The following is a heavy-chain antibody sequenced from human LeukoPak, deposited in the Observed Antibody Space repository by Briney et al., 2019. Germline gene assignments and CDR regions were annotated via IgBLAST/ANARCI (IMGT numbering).Heavy chain of an antibody. D-gene: IGHD2-21*02. V-gene: IGHV3-21*01. CDR3: ATDRASCGGDCYPVLYY. CDR1: GFTFNNYS. J-gene: IGHJ4*02. CDR2: ISGSSNYI. Sequence: PGGSLRLSCAASGFTFNNYSMNWVRQAPGKGLEWVSSISGSSNYIYQADSVKGRFTISRDNTKNSLFLLMNSLRAEDTAVYYCATDRASCGGDCYPVLYYWGQGILVTVSS.